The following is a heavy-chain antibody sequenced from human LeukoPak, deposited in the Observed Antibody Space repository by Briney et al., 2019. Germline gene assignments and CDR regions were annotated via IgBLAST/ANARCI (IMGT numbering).Heavy chain of an antibody. CDR2: IYWDDDK. J-gene: IGHJ3*02. V-gene: IGHV2-5*02. D-gene: IGHD5-18*01. CDR3: AYSEDTALVHDAFDI. CDR1: GFSLSTSGVA. Sequence: ESGPTLVKPTQTLTLTCTFSGFSLSTSGVAVGWIRQPPGKALEWLALIYWDDDKRYSPSLKSRLSITKDTSKNQVVLTMTNMDPVDTATYYCAYSEDTALVHDAFDIWGQGTMVTVSS.